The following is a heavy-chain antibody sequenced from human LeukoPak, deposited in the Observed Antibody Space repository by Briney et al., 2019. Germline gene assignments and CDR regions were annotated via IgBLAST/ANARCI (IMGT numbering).Heavy chain of an antibody. CDR3: ARSRPGAPLDRYGSGSYHTKIPDAFDI. CDR1: GFTFDDYA. D-gene: IGHD3-10*01. J-gene: IGHJ3*02. Sequence: GGSLRLSCAASGFTFDDYAMHWVRQAPGKGLEWVSGISWNSGSIGYADSVKGRFTISRDNAKNSLYLQMNSLRAEDTAVYYCARSRPGAPLDRYGSGSYHTKIPDAFDIWGQGTMVTVSS. CDR2: ISWNSGSI. V-gene: IGHV3-9*01.